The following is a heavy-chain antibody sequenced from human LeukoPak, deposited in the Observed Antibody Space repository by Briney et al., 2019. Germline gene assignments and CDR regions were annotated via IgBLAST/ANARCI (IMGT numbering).Heavy chain of an antibody. CDR2: IIPILGIA. CDR3: AKYGSGSYYSSYYYYMDV. Sequence: EASVKVSCKASGGTFSSYTISWVRQAPGQGLEWMGRIIPILGIANYTQKFQGRVTITADKSTTTAYMELSSLRSEDTAVYYCAKYGSGSYYSSYYYYMDVWGKGTTVTVSS. D-gene: IGHD3-10*01. V-gene: IGHV1-69*02. CDR1: GGTFSSYT. J-gene: IGHJ6*03.